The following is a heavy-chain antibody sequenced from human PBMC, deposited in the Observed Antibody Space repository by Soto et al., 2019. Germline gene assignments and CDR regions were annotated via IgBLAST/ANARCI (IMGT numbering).Heavy chain of an antibody. Sequence: PGGSLRLSCAASGFTFSSYAMSWVRQAPGKGLEWVSAISGSGGSTYYADSVKGRFTISRDNSKNTLYLQMNSLRAEDTAVYYCAKVAGYYWGYYYYGMDVWGQGTTVTVSS. D-gene: IGHD3-9*01. CDR2: ISGSGGST. CDR1: GFTFSSYA. CDR3: AKVAGYYWGYYYYGMDV. J-gene: IGHJ6*02. V-gene: IGHV3-23*01.